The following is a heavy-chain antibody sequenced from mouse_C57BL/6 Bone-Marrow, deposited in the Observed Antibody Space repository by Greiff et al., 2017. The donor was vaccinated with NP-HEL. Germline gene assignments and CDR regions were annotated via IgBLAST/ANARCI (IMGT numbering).Heavy chain of an antibody. V-gene: IGHV5-4*01. J-gene: IGHJ4*01. D-gene: IGHD1-1*01. Sequence: EVQLQESGGGLVKPGGSLKLSCAASGFTFSSYAMSWVRQTPEKRLEWVATISDGGSYTYYPDNVKGRFTISRDNAKNNLYLQMSHLKSEDTAMYYCAVVATGGYYYAMDYWGQGTSVTVSS. CDR3: AVVATGGYYYAMDY. CDR1: GFTFSSYA. CDR2: ISDGGSYT.